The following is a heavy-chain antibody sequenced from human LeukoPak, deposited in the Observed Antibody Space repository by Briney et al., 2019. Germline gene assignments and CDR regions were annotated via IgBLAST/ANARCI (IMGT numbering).Heavy chain of an antibody. CDR1: GGAFSSYA. CDR2: ISAYNGNT. Sequence: ASVKVSCKASGGAFSSYAISWVRQAPGQGLEWMGWISAYNGNTNYAQKLQGRVTMTTDTSTSTAYMELRSLRSDDTAVYYCARDRVMVAPFDPWGQGTLVTVSS. D-gene: IGHD4/OR15-4a*01. J-gene: IGHJ5*02. V-gene: IGHV1-18*01. CDR3: ARDRVMVAPFDP.